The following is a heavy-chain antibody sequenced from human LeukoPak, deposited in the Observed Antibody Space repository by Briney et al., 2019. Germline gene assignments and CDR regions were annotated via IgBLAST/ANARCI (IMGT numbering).Heavy chain of an antibody. CDR1: GGTFSSYA. CDR2: IIPILGIA. CDR3: ATNSGSYGFDY. V-gene: IGHV1-69*04. D-gene: IGHD1-26*01. J-gene: IGHJ4*02. Sequence: ASVKISCKASGGTFSSYAISWVRQAPGQGLEWMGRIIPILGIANYAQKFQGRVTITADKSTSTAYMELSSLRPEDTAVYYCATNSGSYGFDYWGQGTLVTVSS.